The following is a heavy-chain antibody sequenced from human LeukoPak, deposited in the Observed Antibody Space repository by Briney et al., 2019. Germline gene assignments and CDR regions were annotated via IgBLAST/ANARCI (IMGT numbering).Heavy chain of an antibody. CDR3: AGPYDSSGHTDAFDI. CDR1: GLTVSNQF. Sequence: QPGGSLRLSCAASGLTVSNQFMDWVRQAPGKGLEWVSTIYSGGATYYSDSVRGRFTISRDSSQNTVYLQMNSLRAEDTAVYYCAGPYDSSGHTDAFDIWGQGTMVTVSS. D-gene: IGHD3-22*01. V-gene: IGHV3-66*01. J-gene: IGHJ3*02. CDR2: IYSGGAT.